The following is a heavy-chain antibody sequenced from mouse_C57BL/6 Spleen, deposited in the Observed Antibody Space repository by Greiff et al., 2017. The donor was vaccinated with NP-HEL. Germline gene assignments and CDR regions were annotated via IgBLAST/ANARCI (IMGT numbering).Heavy chain of an antibody. V-gene: IGHV1-55*01. D-gene: IGHD1-1*01. Sequence: QVQLQQPGAELVKPGASVKMSCKASGYTFTSYWITWVKQRPGQGLEWIGDIYPGSGSTNYNEKFKSKATLTVDTSSRAAYMQLSSLTSEDSAVYYCARSVYGSSLDYWGQGTTLTVSS. J-gene: IGHJ2*01. CDR3: ARSVYGSSLDY. CDR2: IYPGSGST. CDR1: GYTFTSYW.